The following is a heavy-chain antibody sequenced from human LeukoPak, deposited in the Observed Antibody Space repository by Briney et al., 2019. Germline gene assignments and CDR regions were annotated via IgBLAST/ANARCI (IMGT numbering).Heavy chain of an antibody. V-gene: IGHV1-18*01. J-gene: IGHJ4*02. CDR2: ISGYNGNT. D-gene: IGHD3-10*01. Sequence: GASVRVSCKPSVYMFARYGIRWVGQAPGRGLEWMGWISGYNGNTKDPQTFQCRGTMTPDTSTSTAYMEFRSLAYDDTAVYDCAKERARGFGELSAFGYWGQGTLVTVSS. CDR1: VYMFARYG. CDR3: AKERARGFGELSAFGY.